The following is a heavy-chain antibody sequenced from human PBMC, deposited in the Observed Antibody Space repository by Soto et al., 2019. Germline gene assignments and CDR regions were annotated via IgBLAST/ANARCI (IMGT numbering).Heavy chain of an antibody. J-gene: IGHJ4*02. D-gene: IGHD6-6*01. V-gene: IGHV4-59*08. CDR3: ARHYPYITSPRPYDY. CDR2: IYYTGST. Sequence: TSETLSLTCTVSGGSISSYYWSWIRQPPDKGLEWIGYIYYTGSTNYNPSLKSRVTISVDTSKNQFSLKLSSVTAADTAVYYCARHYPYITSPRPYDYWGQGTLVTVSS. CDR1: GGSISSYY.